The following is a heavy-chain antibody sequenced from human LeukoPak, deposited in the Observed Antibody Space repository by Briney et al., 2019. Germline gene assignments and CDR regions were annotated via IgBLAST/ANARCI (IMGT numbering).Heavy chain of an antibody. CDR2: ISSDGSNT. D-gene: IGHD3-10*01. V-gene: IGHV3-74*01. CDR1: GFTFSSNW. Sequence: PGGSLRLACAASGFTFSSNWMHWVRKAPGKGLVWVSHISSDGSNTRYADSVKGRFTISRDNAKNTLYLQVNSLRAEDTAVYYCARGARGAVNDYFDYWGQGSLVTVSS. J-gene: IGHJ4*02. CDR3: ARGARGAVNDYFDY.